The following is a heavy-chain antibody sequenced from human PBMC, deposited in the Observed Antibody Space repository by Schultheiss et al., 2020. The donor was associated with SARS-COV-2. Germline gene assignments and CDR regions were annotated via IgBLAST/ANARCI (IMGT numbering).Heavy chain of an antibody. V-gene: IGHV4-59*12. J-gene: IGHJ4*02. CDR2: IYYSGST. Sequence: SETLSLTCTVSGGSISSYYWSWIRQPPGKGLEWIGYIYYSGSTNYNPSLKSRVTISVDTSKNQFSLKLSSVTAADTAVYYCARDRGDSRPYYFDYWGQGTLGTVAS. CDR3: ARDRGDSRPYYFDY. CDR1: GGSISSYY. D-gene: IGHD2-21*01.